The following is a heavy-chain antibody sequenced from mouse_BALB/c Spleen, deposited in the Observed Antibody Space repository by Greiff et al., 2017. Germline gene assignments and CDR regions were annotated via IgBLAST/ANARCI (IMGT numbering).Heavy chain of an antibody. J-gene: IGHJ1*01. CDR2: IWGDGST. Sequence: VQLLESGPGLVAPSQSLSITCTVSGFSLTGYGVTWVRQPPGKGLEWLGMIWGDGSTDYNSALKSRLSISKDNSKSQVFLKMNSLQTEDTAIYYCVREGRYWYFEVWGEGTTVTVSS. CDR3: VREGRYWYFEV. V-gene: IGHV2-6-7*02. D-gene: IGHD2-14*01. CDR1: GFSLTGYG.